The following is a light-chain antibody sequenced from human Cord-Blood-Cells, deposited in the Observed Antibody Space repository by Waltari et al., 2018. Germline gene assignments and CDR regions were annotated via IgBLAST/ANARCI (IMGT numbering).Light chain of an antibody. CDR1: QSVSSN. Sequence: EIVMTQSPATLSVSPGERATLSCRASQSVSSNLAWYQQKPGQAPRLLIYGASTRATGIPARCSCSGSGTEFTLTISSLQSEDFAVYYCQQYNNWPPYTFGQGTKLEIK. V-gene: IGKV3-15*01. CDR3: QQYNNWPPYT. CDR2: GAS. J-gene: IGKJ2*01.